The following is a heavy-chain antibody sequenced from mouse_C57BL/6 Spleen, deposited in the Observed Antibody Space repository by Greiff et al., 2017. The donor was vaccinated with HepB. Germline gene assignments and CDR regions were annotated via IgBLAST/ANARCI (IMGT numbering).Heavy chain of an antibody. V-gene: IGHV5-17*01. D-gene: IGHD2-4*01. CDR3: ARQGYYDYDDAMDY. J-gene: IGHJ4*01. Sequence: EVKLVESGGGLVKPGGSLKLSCAASGFTFSDYGMHWVRQAPEKGLEWVAYISSGSSTIYYADTVKGRFTISRDNAKNTLFLQMTSLRSEDTAMYYCARQGYYDYDDAMDYWGQGTSVTVSS. CDR1: GFTFSDYG. CDR2: ISSGSSTI.